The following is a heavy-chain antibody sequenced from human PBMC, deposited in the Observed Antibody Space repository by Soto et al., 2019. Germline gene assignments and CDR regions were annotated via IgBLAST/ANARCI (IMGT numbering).Heavy chain of an antibody. Sequence: HPGGSLRLSCAASGFTFSSYAMSWVRQAPGKGLEWVSAISGSGGSTYYADSVKGRFTISRDNSKNTLYLQMNSLRAEDTAVYYCAKSSVGPGRTYYDFWSGYLYGMDVWGQGTTVTVSS. CDR2: ISGSGGST. D-gene: IGHD3-3*01. CDR3: AKSSVGPGRTYYDFWSGYLYGMDV. J-gene: IGHJ6*02. V-gene: IGHV3-23*01. CDR1: GFTFSSYA.